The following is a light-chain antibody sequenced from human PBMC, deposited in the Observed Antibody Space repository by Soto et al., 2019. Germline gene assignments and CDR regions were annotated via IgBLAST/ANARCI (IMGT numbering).Light chain of an antibody. CDR2: EVS. CDR1: IDDVTAYYR. V-gene: IGLV2-18*02. J-gene: IGLJ3*02. CDR3: SSYTSSSTHV. Sequence: QSVLTQPPSVSGSPGQSVTISCSGTIDDVTAYYRVSWYQQTPGTAPKLMIYEVSNRPSGVSNRFSGSKSGNTASLTISGLQAEDEADYYCSSYTSSSTHVFGGGTKVTVL.